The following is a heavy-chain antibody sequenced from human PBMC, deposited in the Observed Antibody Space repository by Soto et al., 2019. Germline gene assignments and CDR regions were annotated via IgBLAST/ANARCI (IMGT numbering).Heavy chain of an antibody. J-gene: IGHJ6*02. D-gene: IGHD3-10*01. CDR1: CYTFSSSS. CDR3: ARDIGGWEDV. Sequence: ASVKVSCKASCYTFSSSSISWVRQAPGQGLQWMGSINVYNGDTIYVQKFQGRVTMTTDTSTSTTYMELTSLTSDDMAIYYCARDIGGWEDVWGQGTTVTVSS. CDR2: INVYNGDT. V-gene: IGHV1-18*03.